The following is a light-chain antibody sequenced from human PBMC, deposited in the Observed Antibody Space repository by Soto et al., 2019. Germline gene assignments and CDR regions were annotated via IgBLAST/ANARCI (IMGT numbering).Light chain of an antibody. CDR2: DAS. CDR1: ESVVSNY. V-gene: IGKV3-20*01. CDR3: QQYGSIPWT. Sequence: EIVLTQSPGTLSLSPGERATLSCGATESVVSNYLAWYQLKPGQAPRLLIYDASSRATGIPDRFSGSGSGTDFTLTISRLEPEDFAVYYCQQYGSIPWTFGQGTKVDIK. J-gene: IGKJ1*01.